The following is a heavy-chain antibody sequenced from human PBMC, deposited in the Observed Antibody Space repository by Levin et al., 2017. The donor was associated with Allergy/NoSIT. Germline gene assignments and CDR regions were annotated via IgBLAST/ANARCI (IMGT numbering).Heavy chain of an antibody. CDR1: QFKFNIYG. J-gene: IGHJ6*02. Sequence: GGSLRLSCAASQFKFNIYGMHWVRQAPGKGLEWVAAIWYDGSNKYYADSVMGRFTISRDNSKNTVYLQMNSLRAEDTGVYYCARDSLLVRGIISHYYYDGMDVWGQGTTVAVYS. CDR3: ARDSLLVRGIISHYYYDGMDV. D-gene: IGHD3-10*01. V-gene: IGHV3-33*01. CDR2: IWYDGSNK.